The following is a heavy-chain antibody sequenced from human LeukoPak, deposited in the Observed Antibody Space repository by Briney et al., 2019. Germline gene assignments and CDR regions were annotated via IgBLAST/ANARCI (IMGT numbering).Heavy chain of an antibody. CDR2: IYSSGST. CDR3: ARGEYDSSAYWGYYFEN. J-gene: IGHJ4*02. Sequence: PSETLLLTCTVSGVSISTGSYYWSWIRQPAGKGLEWIGRIYSSGSTNYSPSFKSRVTISVDTSKNQFSLNLSSVTAADTAVYYCARGEYDSSAYWGYYFENWGQGTLVTVSS. CDR1: GVSISTGSYY. D-gene: IGHD3-22*01. V-gene: IGHV4-61*02.